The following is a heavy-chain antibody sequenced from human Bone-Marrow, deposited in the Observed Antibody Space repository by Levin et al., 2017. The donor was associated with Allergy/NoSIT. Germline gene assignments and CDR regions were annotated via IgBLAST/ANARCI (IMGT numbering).Heavy chain of an antibody. D-gene: IGHD2-21*01. CDR3: ARGSDVFDY. J-gene: IGHJ4*02. CDR1: GFAFSGFV. CDR2: LSYDGKNK. Sequence: GESLKISCEASGFAFSGFVMHWVRQAPGKGLEWVALLSYDGKNKYFADSVKGRFTISRDNSKNTLYLQMNSLRPEDTAVYYCARGSDVFDYWGQGTLVTVSS. V-gene: IGHV3-30*04.